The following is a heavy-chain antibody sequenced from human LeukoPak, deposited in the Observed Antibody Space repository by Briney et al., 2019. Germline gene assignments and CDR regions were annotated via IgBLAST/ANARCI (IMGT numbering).Heavy chain of an antibody. D-gene: IGHD3-16*01. CDR2: IIPIFGTA. J-gene: IGHJ4*02. CDR3: ARVAHMMTYIDY. V-gene: IGHV1-69*05. CDR1: GGTFSSYA. Sequence: SVKVSCKASGGTFSSYAISWVRQAPGQGLEWMGGIIPIFGTANYAQKFQGRVTITTDESTSTAYMELSSPRSEDTAVYYCARVAHMMTYIDYWGQGTLVTVSS.